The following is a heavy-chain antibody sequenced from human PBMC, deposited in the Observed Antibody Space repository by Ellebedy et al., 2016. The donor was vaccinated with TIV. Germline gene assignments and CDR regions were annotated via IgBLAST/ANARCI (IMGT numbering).Heavy chain of an antibody. CDR2: ISAYTGNT. J-gene: IGHJ4*02. Sequence: ASVKVSCKASGGIFRSYAISWVRQAPGQGLEWMAWISAYTGNTEFAQRVQGRVTLTTDSSTSTAYMELRSLRSDDTAVYYCVRDMVQGMVARYLWFDYWGQGTLVTVSS. CDR3: VRDMVQGMVARYLWFDY. CDR1: GGIFRSYA. D-gene: IGHD3-10*01. V-gene: IGHV1-18*01.